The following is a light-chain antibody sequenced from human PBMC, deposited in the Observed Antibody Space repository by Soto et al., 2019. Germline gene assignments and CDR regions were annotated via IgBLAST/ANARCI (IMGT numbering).Light chain of an antibody. CDR1: QNVDSNS. CDR3: QQYGSLAWT. J-gene: IGKJ1*01. Sequence: EIVLTQSPGTLSLSPGERATLSCRASQNVDSNSLAWYQQKPGQAPRIIIFGASGRATGIPARFSGSGSGTDFTLTISRLEPEDFAVYYCQQYGSLAWTFGQGTKVEIK. CDR2: GAS. V-gene: IGKV3-20*01.